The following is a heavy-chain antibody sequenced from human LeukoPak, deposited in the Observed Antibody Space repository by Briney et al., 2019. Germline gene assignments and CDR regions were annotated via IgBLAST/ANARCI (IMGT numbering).Heavy chain of an antibody. CDR1: GYTFTTYG. J-gene: IGHJ5*02. Sequence: GASVKVSCKASGYTFTTYGISWVRQAPGQGLEWMGIINPSGGSTSYAQKFQGRVTMTRDTSTSTVYMELSSLRSEDTAVYYCARGQKRITIFGVVETKKNWFDPWGQGTLVTVSS. D-gene: IGHD3-3*01. V-gene: IGHV1-46*01. CDR2: INPSGGST. CDR3: ARGQKRITIFGVVETKKNWFDP.